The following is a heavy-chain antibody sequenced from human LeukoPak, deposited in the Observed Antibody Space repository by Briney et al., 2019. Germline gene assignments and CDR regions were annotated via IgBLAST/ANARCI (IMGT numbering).Heavy chain of an antibody. Sequence: SETLSLTCTVSGGSISSYYWSWIRQPPGKGLEWIGYIYYSGSTNYNPSLKSRVTISVDTSKNQFSLKLSSVTAADTAVYYCAREGNDSGAFDIWGQGTMVTVSS. CDR3: AREGNDSGAFDI. J-gene: IGHJ3*02. CDR2: IYYSGST. V-gene: IGHV4-59*01. D-gene: IGHD3-3*01. CDR1: GGSISSYY.